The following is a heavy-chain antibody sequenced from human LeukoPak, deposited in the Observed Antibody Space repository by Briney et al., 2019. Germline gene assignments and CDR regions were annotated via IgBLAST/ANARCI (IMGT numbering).Heavy chain of an antibody. CDR1: GYTFTSYG. D-gene: IGHD3-10*01. CDR3: ARVKGIYGSGSYSFDY. V-gene: IGHV1-18*01. J-gene: IGHJ4*02. Sequence: ASVKVSCEASGYTFTSYGISWVRQAPGQGLEWMGWISAYNGNTNYAQKLQGRVTMTTDTSTSTAYMELSGLRSEDTAVYYCARVKGIYGSGSYSFDYWGQGTLVTVSS. CDR2: ISAYNGNT.